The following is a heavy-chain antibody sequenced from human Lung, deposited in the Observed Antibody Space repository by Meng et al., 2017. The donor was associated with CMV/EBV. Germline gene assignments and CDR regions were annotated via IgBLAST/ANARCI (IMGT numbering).Heavy chain of an antibody. CDR2: IYGDDEK. V-gene: IGHV2-5*02. CDR3: ARAAARPSDWFDP. Sequence: QITLKEYGPTLVKPTQTLTLTCTFSGFSLSTSEVGVGWIRQPPGKALECLAIIYGDDEKRYSPSLESRLTVTKDTSKNQVVLTMTNMVPVDTATYYCARAAARPSDWFDPWGQGTLVTVSS. J-gene: IGHJ5*02. D-gene: IGHD6-6*01. CDR1: GFSLSTSEVG.